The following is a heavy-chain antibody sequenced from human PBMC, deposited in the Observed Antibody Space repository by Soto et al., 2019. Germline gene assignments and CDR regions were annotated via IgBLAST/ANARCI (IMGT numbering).Heavy chain of an antibody. Sequence: QVQLVQSGAEVKKPGSSVKVSCKASGGTFSSYAISWVRQAPGQGLELMGGIIPIFGTANYAQKFQGRVTITADESTSTAYMELSSLRSEDTAVYYCARGLDSSGYYNYYYGMDVWGQGTTVTVSS. D-gene: IGHD3-22*01. J-gene: IGHJ6*02. CDR1: GGTFSSYA. V-gene: IGHV1-69*01. CDR3: ARGLDSSGYYNYYYGMDV. CDR2: IIPIFGTA.